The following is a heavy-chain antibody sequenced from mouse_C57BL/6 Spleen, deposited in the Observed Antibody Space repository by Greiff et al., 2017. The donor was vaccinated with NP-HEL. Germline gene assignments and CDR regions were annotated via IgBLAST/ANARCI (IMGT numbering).Heavy chain of an antibody. Sequence: EVMLVESGGGLVKPGGSLKLSCAASGFTFSSYTMSWVRQTPEKRLEWVATISGGGGNTYYPDSVKGRFTISRDNAKNTLYLQMSSLRSEDTALYYCARHDYYGSSPWYFDVWGTGTTVTVSS. D-gene: IGHD1-1*01. CDR1: GFTFSSYT. V-gene: IGHV5-9*01. J-gene: IGHJ1*03. CDR3: ARHDYYGSSPWYFDV. CDR2: ISGGGGNT.